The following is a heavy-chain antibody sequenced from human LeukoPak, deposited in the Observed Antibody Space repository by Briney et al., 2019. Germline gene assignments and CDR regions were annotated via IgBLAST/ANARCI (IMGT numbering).Heavy chain of an antibody. D-gene: IGHD5-12*01. CDR3: ARKLSGYAPFDC. CDR2: ISGSGGST. Sequence: PGGSLRLSCAASGFTLTNYPMIWVRQAPGRGLTWVSGISGSGGSTYYADSVKGRFTISRDNPRSTLYLQMSSLRAEDTAVYYCARKLSGYAPFDCWGQGTLVTVSS. J-gene: IGHJ4*02. CDR1: GFTLTNYP. V-gene: IGHV3-23*01.